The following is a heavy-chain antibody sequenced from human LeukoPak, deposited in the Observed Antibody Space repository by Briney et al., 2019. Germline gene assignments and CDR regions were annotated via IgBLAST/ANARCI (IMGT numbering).Heavy chain of an antibody. CDR1: GFTFSSYS. V-gene: IGHV3-21*04. D-gene: IGHD3-22*01. J-gene: IGHJ4*02. Sequence: GGSLRLSCAASGFTFSSYSMNWVRQAPGRGLEWVSSITSSSTYIYYADSVKGRFTISRDNAKNTLYLQMNSLRAEDTAVYYCAKGYDSSGYFPDYWGQGTLVTVSS. CDR2: ITSSSTYI. CDR3: AKGYDSSGYFPDY.